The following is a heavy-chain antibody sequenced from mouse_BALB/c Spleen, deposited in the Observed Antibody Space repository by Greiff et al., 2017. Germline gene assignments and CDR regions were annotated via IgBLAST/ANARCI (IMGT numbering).Heavy chain of an antibody. CDR3: ARGGNYEAMDY. D-gene: IGHD2-1*01. V-gene: IGHV5-4*02. J-gene: IGHJ4*01. CDR2: ISDGGSYT. CDR1: GFTFSDYY. Sequence: EVHLVESGGGLVKPGGSLKLSCAASGFTFSDYYMYWVRQTPEKRLEWVATISDGGSYTYYPDSVKGRFTISRDNAKNNLYLQMSSLKSEDTAMYYCARGGNYEAMDYWGQGTSVTVSS.